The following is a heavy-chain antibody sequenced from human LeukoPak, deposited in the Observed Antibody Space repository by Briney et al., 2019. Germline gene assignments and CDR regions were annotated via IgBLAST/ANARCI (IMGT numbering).Heavy chain of an antibody. CDR3: ARTITIFGVVKDVDYFDY. CDR1: GGSFSGYY. J-gene: IGHJ4*02. V-gene: IGHV4-34*01. D-gene: IGHD3-3*01. Sequence: PSETLSLTCAVYGGSFSGYYWSWIRQPPGKGLEWIGEINHSGSTNYNPSLKSRVTISVDTSKNQFSLKLSSVTAADTAVYYYARTITIFGVVKDVDYFDYWGQGTLVTVSS. CDR2: INHSGST.